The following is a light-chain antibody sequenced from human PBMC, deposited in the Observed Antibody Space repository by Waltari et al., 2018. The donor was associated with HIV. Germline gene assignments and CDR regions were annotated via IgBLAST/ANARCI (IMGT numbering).Light chain of an antibody. CDR2: ATK. CDR3: SSFSSSGSVR. Sequence: QSALTQPVSVSGSPGLSITISCLGTIDDIGLLNTVSWYRHQPHSPPPLIIFATKSPPSRIPSRFSGAKSGTTASLTISGLQSGDEGHYYCSSFSSSGSVRFGGGTKVTV. V-gene: IGLV2-14*01. J-gene: IGLJ3*02. CDR1: IDDIGLLNT.